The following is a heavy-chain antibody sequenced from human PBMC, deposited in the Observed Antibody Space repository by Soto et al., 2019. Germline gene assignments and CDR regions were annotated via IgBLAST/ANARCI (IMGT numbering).Heavy chain of an antibody. D-gene: IGHD3-10*01. CDR2: ISNSGRT. Sequence: QVQLQESGPGLVKPSQTLSLTCTVSGGSVRRGNYYWSWIRQFPGKGLEWIGYISNSGRTHYYPSLMSRITIFVDTSKNQFFLELRSVTAADTALYYCARADYATGSYYPDYWGQGTLVTVSS. J-gene: IGHJ4*02. V-gene: IGHV4-31*03. CDR3: ARADYATGSYYPDY. CDR1: GGSVRRGNYY.